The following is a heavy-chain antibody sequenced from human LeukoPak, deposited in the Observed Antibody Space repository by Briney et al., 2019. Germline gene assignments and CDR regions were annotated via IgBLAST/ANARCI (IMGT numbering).Heavy chain of an antibody. CDR3: AKKRPFYYDRDGYLGDFDY. V-gene: IGHV3-23*01. CDR2: ISGSGDRT. Sequence: GGSLRLSCVASGFTFSSYGMSWVRQAPGKGLEWVSGISGSGDRTYYTDSVKGRFTISRDNSKNTLSLQMSTLRAEDTAVYYCAKKRPFYYDRDGYLGDFDYWDQGILVTVSP. D-gene: IGHD3-22*01. CDR1: GFTFSSYG. J-gene: IGHJ4*02.